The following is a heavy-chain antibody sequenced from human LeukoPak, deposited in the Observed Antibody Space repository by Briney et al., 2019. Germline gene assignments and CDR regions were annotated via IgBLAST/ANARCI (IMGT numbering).Heavy chain of an antibody. CDR2: IIPILGIA. CDR1: GGTFSSYA. Sequence: SVKVSCKASGGTFSSYAISWVRQAPGQGLEWMGRIIPILGIANYAQKFQGRVTITADKSTSTAYMELSSLRSEDTAVYYCAGRRSSSSDFFDYWGRGTLVTVSS. D-gene: IGHD6-6*01. J-gene: IGHJ4*02. CDR3: AGRRSSSSDFFDY. V-gene: IGHV1-69*04.